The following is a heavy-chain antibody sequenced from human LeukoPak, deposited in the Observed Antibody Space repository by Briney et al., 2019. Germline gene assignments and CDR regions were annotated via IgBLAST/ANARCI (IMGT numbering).Heavy chain of an antibody. D-gene: IGHD5-18*01. CDR3: ARDLDMDTTYFDF. CDR2: ITSSSTYI. Sequence: GGSLRLSCAASGFTFSSYSMNWVRQAPGKGLEWVSSITSSSTYIYYADSVKGRFTISRDNAKNSLYLQMNTLRAEDTAVYYCARDLDMDTTYFDFWGQGTLVTVSS. J-gene: IGHJ4*02. CDR1: GFTFSSYS. V-gene: IGHV3-21*01.